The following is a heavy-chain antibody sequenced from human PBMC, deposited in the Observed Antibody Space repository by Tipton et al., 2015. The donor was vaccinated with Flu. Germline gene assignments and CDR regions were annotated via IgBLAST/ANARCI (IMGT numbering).Heavy chain of an antibody. Sequence: SLRLSCAASGFSFSGHWMHWVRQAPGKGLVWFSRIASDGSITTYADSVKGRFTISRDNAKNTLYLQMNSLRVEDTAVYYCARPGGGNDVAFDIWGQGTMVTVSS. V-gene: IGHV3-74*01. CDR3: ARPGGGNDVAFDI. J-gene: IGHJ3*02. D-gene: IGHD1-1*01. CDR2: IASDGSIT. CDR1: GFSFSGHW.